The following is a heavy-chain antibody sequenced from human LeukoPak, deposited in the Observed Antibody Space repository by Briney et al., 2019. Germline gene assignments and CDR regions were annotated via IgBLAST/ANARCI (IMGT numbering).Heavy chain of an antibody. CDR1: GFTLTTYA. J-gene: IGHJ4*02. Sequence: GGSLRLSCAASGFTLTTYAMSWVRQAPGKGLEWVSVISGSGDSTYYADSVKGRFTISRDNSNNTLYLQMNSLRAEDTAVYFCAKYQRVTSGTGNFDYWGQGTLVTVSS. D-gene: IGHD1-1*01. V-gene: IGHV3-23*01. CDR3: AKYQRVTSGTGNFDY. CDR2: ISGSGDST.